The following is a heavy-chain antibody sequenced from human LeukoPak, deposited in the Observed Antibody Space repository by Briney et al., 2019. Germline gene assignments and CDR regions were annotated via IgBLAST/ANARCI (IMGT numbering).Heavy chain of an antibody. CDR2: IYYSGST. Sequence: SETLSLTCTVSGGSISSSSYYWGWIRQPPGKGLEWIGSIYYSGSTNYNPSLKSRVTISVDTSKNQFSLKLSSVTAADTAVYYCARDSPGATGPYDAFDIWGQGTMVTVSS. V-gene: IGHV4-39*07. D-gene: IGHD1-26*01. CDR1: GGSISSSSYY. CDR3: ARDSPGATGPYDAFDI. J-gene: IGHJ3*02.